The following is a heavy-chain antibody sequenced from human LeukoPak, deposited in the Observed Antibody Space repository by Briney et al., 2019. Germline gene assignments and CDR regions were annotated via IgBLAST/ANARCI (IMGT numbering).Heavy chain of an antibody. D-gene: IGHD4/OR15-4a*01. CDR3: VRGPYGASISNWFDP. V-gene: IGHV4-59*01. J-gene: IGHJ5*02. CDR1: GDSITGYS. Sequence: KPSETLSLTCSVSGDSITGYSWSWIRQTPGKGLEWIGYIYYNGDTHYNPSLNSRLSISVDTPNNQFSLNLRSVTAADTAVYYCVRGPYGASISNWFDPWGQGLLVTVSS. CDR2: IYYNGDT.